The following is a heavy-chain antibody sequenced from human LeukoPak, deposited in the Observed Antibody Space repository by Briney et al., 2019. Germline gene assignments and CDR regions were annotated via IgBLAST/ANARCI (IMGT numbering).Heavy chain of an antibody. CDR3: ARGRLAVAGNNWFDP. J-gene: IGHJ5*02. CDR2: SIPIFGTA. V-gene: IGHV1-69*06. Sequence: ASVKVSCTASGGTFSSYAISWGRKPPGQGLGWRGGSIPIFGTANYAQKFQGRVTITADKSMSTAYMELSSLRSEDTAVYYCARGRLAVAGNNWFDPWGQGTLVTVSS. D-gene: IGHD6-19*01. CDR1: GGTFSSYA.